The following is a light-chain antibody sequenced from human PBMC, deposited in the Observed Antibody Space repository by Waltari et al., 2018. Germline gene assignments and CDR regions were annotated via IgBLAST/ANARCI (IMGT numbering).Light chain of an antibody. J-gene: IGKJ4*01. CDR3: QQFYTYPLT. V-gene: IGKV1-9*01. CDR2: HAS. CDR1: QDITSY. Sequence: DIQLTQSPYFLSASIGDRVIITCRASQDITSYLTWYQLKPGKAPKLLIFHASTLQPGVPPRFSASGSGTDFTLTISSLQPEDFATYYCQQFYTYPLTFGGGTKVESK.